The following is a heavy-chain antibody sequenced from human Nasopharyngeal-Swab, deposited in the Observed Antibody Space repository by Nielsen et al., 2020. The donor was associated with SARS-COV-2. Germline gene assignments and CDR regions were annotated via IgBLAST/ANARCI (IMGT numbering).Heavy chain of an antibody. D-gene: IGHD3-3*01. V-gene: IGHV4-39*07. CDR3: ATGEWLSLDY. Sequence: SETLSLTCTVSGGSISSSSYYWGWIRQPPGKGLEWIGSIYYSGSTYYNPSLKSRVTISVDTSKNQFSLKLSSVTAADTAVYYCATGEWLSLDYWGQGTLVTVSS. CDR2: IYYSGST. J-gene: IGHJ4*02. CDR1: GGSISSSSYY.